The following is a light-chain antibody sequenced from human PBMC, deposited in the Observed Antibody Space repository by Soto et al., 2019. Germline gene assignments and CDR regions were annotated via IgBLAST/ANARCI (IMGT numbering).Light chain of an antibody. V-gene: IGLV1-44*01. CDR1: TPNIGSKT. J-gene: IGLJ3*02. CDR3: ATWDGSLSGVV. CDR2: NTN. Sequence: QSVLTQPPSASGTPGQRVTISCSGSTPNIGSKTVNWYQQLPGTAPKLLIYNTNQRPSGVPDRFSGSTSGTSASLAINGLQSEDEADYYCATWDGSLSGVVFGGRTKLTVL.